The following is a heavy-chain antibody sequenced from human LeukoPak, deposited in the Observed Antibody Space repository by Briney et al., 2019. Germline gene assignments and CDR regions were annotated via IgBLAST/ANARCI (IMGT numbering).Heavy chain of an antibody. D-gene: IGHD6-6*01. Sequence: GGSLRPSCAASGFTFSSYSMNWVRQAPGRGLEWVSYISSSSSTIYYAVSVKGRFTISRDNAKNSLYLQMNSLRAEDTAVYYCARDQWYSSSDFWGQGTLVTVSS. J-gene: IGHJ4*02. CDR1: GFTFSSYS. CDR2: ISSSSSTI. V-gene: IGHV3-48*04. CDR3: ARDQWYSSSDF.